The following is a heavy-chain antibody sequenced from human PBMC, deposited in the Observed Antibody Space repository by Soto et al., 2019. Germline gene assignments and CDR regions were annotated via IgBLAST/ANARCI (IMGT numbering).Heavy chain of an antibody. Sequence: SESLYLTCTVSGGSISSSSYYWGWIRQPPGKGLEWIGSIYYSGSTYYNPSLKSRVTISVDTSKNQFSLKLSSVTAADTAVYYCARRVEQVGYYYYGMDVWGQGTTVTVSS. V-gene: IGHV4-39*01. D-gene: IGHD1-26*01. CDR3: ARRVEQVGYYYYGMDV. CDR2: IYYSGST. J-gene: IGHJ6*02. CDR1: GGSISSSSYY.